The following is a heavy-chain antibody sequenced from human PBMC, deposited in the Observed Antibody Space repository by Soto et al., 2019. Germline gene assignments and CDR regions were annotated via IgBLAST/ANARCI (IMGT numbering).Heavy chain of an antibody. J-gene: IGHJ6*02. CDR2: ISPYKGHT. CDR1: GYSFTSYG. CDR3: ARDLTIVPATHPRLENYGMDV. D-gene: IGHD2-2*01. V-gene: IGHV1-18*01. Sequence: QVQLVQSAGEVKKPGASVKFSFKASGYSFTSYGISWVRRAPGQGLEWMGWISPYKGHTQFVERLQGRVTMTTDTSTKTAYMELRNLRSDDTAHYYCARDLTIVPATHPRLENYGMDVWGQGTTVIVSS.